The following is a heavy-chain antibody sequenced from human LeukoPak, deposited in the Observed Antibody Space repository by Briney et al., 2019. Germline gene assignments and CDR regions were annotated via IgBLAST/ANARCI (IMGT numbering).Heavy chain of an antibody. CDR3: ASPPSSTSRRSGRYYFDY. V-gene: IGHV1-18*01. CDR1: GYTFTSYG. D-gene: IGHD2-2*01. CDR2: ISAYNGNT. J-gene: IGHJ4*02. Sequence: ASVKVSCKASGYTFTSYGISWVRQAPGQGLEWMGWISAYNGNTNYAQKLQGRVTMTTDISTSTAYMELRSLRSDDTAVYYCASPPSSTSRRSGRYYFDYWGQGTLVTVSS.